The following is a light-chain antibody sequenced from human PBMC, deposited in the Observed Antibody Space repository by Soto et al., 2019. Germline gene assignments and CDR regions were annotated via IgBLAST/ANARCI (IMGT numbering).Light chain of an antibody. CDR2: ANS. CDR3: VAWDDSLRCAV. Sequence: QSVLTQPPSASGTPGQSVTISCSGSSSNIGNNLVYWYQQVPGTAPKLLIYANSQRPSGVPDRFSGSKSGTSASLAISGLRSEDEADYYCVAWDDSLRCAVFGGGTQVTVL. V-gene: IGLV1-47*01. J-gene: IGLJ7*01. CDR1: SSNIGNNL.